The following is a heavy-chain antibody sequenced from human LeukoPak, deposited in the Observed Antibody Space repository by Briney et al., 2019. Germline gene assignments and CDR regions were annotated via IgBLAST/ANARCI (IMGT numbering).Heavy chain of an antibody. CDR2: TYYRSKWYN. V-gene: IGHV6-1*01. CDR1: GDSVSSNSAT. J-gene: IGHJ3*02. D-gene: IGHD4-11*01. Sequence: SQTPSLTCAISGDSVSSNSATWNWIRQSPSRGLEWLGRTYYRSKWYNDYAASVKSRITINPDTSKNQFSLQLNSVTPEDTAVYYCARGFPSNPVAFDIWGQGTMVTVSS. CDR3: ARGFPSNPVAFDI.